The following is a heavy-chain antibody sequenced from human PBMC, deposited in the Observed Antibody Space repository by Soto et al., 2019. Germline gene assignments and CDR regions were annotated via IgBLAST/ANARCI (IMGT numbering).Heavy chain of an antibody. J-gene: IGHJ4*02. CDR3: ARQSYNWNFFDY. D-gene: IGHD1-20*01. CDR2: IYYSGST. CDR1: GGSISSSNYF. V-gene: IGHV4-39*01. Sequence: PSETLSLTCTVSGGSISSSNYFWGWIRQPPGKGLEWIATIYYSGSTYYNPSLKSRVTISVDTSKNQFSLTVTSVTAADTTVYYCARQSYNWNFFDYWGQGSLVTVSS.